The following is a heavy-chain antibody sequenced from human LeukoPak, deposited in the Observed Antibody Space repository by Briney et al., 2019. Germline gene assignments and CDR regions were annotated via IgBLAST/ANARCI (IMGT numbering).Heavy chain of an antibody. CDR1: GFTFSSYW. J-gene: IGHJ6*03. V-gene: IGHV3-7*01. CDR2: IKQDGSEK. Sequence: PGGSLRLSCAASGFTFSSYWMSWVRQAPGKGLEWVANIKQDGSEKYYVDSVKGRFTISRDNAKNSLYLQMNSLRAEDTAVYYCARESCSSTGCYYYYYYYMDVWGKGTTVTVSS. D-gene: IGHD2-2*01. CDR3: ARESCSSTGCYYYYYYYMDV.